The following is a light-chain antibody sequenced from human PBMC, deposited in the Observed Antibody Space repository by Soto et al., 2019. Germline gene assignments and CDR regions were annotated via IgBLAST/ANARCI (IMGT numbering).Light chain of an antibody. CDR2: DVS. CDR3: SSYTSSSPLYV. V-gene: IGLV2-11*01. CDR1: SSDVGGYNY. Sequence: QSALTQPRSASGSPGQSITISCTGTSSDVGGYNYVSWYQQHPAKAPKLIIFDVSKRPSGVPNRFSGSKSGNTASLTISGLRAEDEADYHCSSYTSSSPLYVFGTGTKVTVL. J-gene: IGLJ1*01.